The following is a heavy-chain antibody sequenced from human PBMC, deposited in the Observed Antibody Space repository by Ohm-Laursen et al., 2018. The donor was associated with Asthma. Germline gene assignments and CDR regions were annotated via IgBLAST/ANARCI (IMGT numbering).Heavy chain of an antibody. CDR1: GGSISSSSYY. Sequence: PSQTLSLTCTVSGGSISSSSYYWGWIRQPPGKGLEWIGSIYYSGSTYYNPSLKSRVTISVDTSKNQSSLNLTPVTAADTAVYYCARGTFYYESTGYYFFDHWGQGALATVSS. CDR3: ARGTFYYESTGYYFFDH. J-gene: IGHJ4*02. CDR2: IYYSGST. V-gene: IGHV4-39*07. D-gene: IGHD3-22*01.